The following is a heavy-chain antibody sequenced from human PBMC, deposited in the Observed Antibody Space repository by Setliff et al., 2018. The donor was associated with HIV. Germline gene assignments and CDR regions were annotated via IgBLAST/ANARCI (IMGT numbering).Heavy chain of an antibody. J-gene: IGHJ4*02. CDR1: GGSISSGTYY. Sequence: PSETLSLTCTVSGGSISSGTYYWSWIRQPAGKGLDWVGRVYTTGSTNYNPSLKSRVSMSVDRSKNQFSLKLTSLTAADTAVYYCARDCLYCGSSGWYGGFDHWGQGTPVTVSS. D-gene: IGHD6-19*01. CDR3: ARDCLYCGSSGWYGGFDH. V-gene: IGHV4-61*02. CDR2: VYTTGST.